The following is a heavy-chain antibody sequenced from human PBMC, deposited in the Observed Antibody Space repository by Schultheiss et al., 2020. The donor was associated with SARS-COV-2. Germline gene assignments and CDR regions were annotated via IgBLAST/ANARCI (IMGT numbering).Heavy chain of an antibody. Sequence: LRLSCTVSGGSISSGGYYWSWIRQHPGKGLEWIGYIYYSGDTSYNPSLKSRVTISGDTSKNQFSLKLSSVTAADTAVYYCASVEYCSSTSCPGLYGMDVWGQGTTVTVSS. V-gene: IGHV4-30-4*08. CDR3: ASVEYCSSTSCPGLYGMDV. CDR2: IYYSGDT. J-gene: IGHJ6*02. CDR1: GGSISSGGYY. D-gene: IGHD2-2*01.